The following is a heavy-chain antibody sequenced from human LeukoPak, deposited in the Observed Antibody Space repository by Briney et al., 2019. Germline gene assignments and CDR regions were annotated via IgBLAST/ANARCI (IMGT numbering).Heavy chain of an antibody. CDR2: ISSSGGYI. D-gene: IGHD4-17*01. CDR1: GFSIKSYS. V-gene: IGHV3-21*01. CDR3: ARLRGTVTSASDY. J-gene: IGHJ4*02. Sequence: GGSLRLSCAASGFSIKSYSMTWVRQAPGKGLEWVATISSSGGYIYYADSVKGRFTISRDTVQNSLFLQLNSLRVEDTAVYNCARLRGTVTSASDYWGQGTLVTVSS.